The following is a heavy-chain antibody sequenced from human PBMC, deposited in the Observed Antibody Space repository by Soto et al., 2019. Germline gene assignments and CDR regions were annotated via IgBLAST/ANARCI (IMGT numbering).Heavy chain of an antibody. J-gene: IGHJ6*03. D-gene: IGHD3-9*01. CDR1: GGSLSGYY. CDR3: ASYHYLDLWTGSRHYMDV. Sequence: QVHLEQWGAGLLNPSETLSLTCAVYGGSLSGYYWSWVRQSPGKGLEWIGEINHSGTTNYNPSLKTRATISADTSKHLFSLRLSSVSAADSAVYYCASYHYLDLWTGSRHYMDVWGRGTTVTVSS. CDR2: INHSGTT. V-gene: IGHV4-34*01.